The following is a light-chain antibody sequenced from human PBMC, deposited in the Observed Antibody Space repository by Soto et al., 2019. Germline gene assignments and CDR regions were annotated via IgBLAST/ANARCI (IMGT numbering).Light chain of an antibody. CDR1: SSDVGSYNH. J-gene: IGLJ1*01. CDR3: CSYAGSSTFV. Sequence: QSVLTQPASVSGSPGQSITISCTGTSSDVGSYNHVSWYQQHPGKAPKLKIYEGSKRPSGVSNRFSGSKSGNTASLTISGLQAEDEADYYCCSYAGSSTFVFGTGTKVTVL. CDR2: EGS. V-gene: IGLV2-23*01.